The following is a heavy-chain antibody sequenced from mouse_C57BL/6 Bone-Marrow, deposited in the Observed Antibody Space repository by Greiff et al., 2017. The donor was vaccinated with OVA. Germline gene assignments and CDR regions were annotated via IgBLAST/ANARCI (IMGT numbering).Heavy chain of an antibody. CDR1: GYTFTSYW. J-gene: IGHJ4*01. Sequence: QVQLQQPGAELVKPGASVKLSCKASGYTFTSYWMQWVKQRPGQGLEWIGELDPSDSYTNYNQKFKGKATLSVDTSSSTAYIQLSSLTSEDSAVYYCARDSSGYVGYAMDVWGQGTSVTVSS. CDR3: ARDSSGYVGYAMDV. D-gene: IGHD3-2*02. V-gene: IGHV1-50*01. CDR2: LDPSDSYT.